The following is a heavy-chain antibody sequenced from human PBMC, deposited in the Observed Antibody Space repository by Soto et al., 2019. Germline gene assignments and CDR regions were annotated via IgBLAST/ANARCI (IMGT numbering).Heavy chain of an antibody. CDR1: GYIFTDYH. Sequence: QVQLVQSRAEVKKPGASVKVSCKTSGYIFTDYHVHWVRQAPGQGLEWMGRISPRNGDTHYAQKFQGRVTMTRDTSTSSVYMEINTLRSDDTAIFFCARDKLTSGIDYFDSWGQGILVTVSS. CDR3: ARDKLTSGIDYFDS. D-gene: IGHD5-12*01. J-gene: IGHJ4*02. V-gene: IGHV1-2*06. CDR2: ISPRNGDT.